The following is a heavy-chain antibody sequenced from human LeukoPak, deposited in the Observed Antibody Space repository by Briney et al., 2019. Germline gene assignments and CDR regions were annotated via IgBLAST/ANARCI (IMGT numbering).Heavy chain of an antibody. Sequence: GGSLTLACAASGFTFISYGMQWVRQAPGKGLVWVSRINTDGSDISYADSVKGRFTISRDNAKNTLYLQMNSLRGEDTAVYYCARELPREVTLDYWGQGTPVTVCS. D-gene: IGHD2-21*02. V-gene: IGHV3-74*01. CDR1: GFTFISYG. CDR3: ARELPREVTLDY. J-gene: IGHJ4*01. CDR2: INTDGSDI.